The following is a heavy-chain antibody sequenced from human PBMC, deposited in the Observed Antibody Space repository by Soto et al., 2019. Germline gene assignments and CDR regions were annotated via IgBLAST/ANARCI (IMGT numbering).Heavy chain of an antibody. CDR2: LIPIVGTA. CDR1: GNTFSKYA. CDR3: ARDSHDYIWGSYRNGMDV. V-gene: IGHV1-69*01. Sequence: QVQLVQPGAEVKKPGSSVKVSCKASGNTFSKYAISWVRQAPGQGLEWMGGLIPIVGTAKYAQKFQGRVTITADESTRTAYMELSSVRFDDTAVYYCARDSHDYIWGSYRNGMDVWGQGTTVSVSS. J-gene: IGHJ6*02. D-gene: IGHD3-16*02.